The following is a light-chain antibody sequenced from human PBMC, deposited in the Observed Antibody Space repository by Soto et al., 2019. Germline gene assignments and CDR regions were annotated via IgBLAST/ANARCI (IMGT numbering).Light chain of an antibody. CDR3: QQYNSYMYT. CDR1: QSISSW. Sequence: DIQMTQSPSTLSASVGDRVTITCRASQSISSWLAWYQKKPGKAPKLLIYKASSLESGVPSRFSGSGSGTEFTLTISSLQPDYFATYYCQQYNSYMYTFGQGTKLEIK. CDR2: KAS. J-gene: IGKJ2*01. V-gene: IGKV1-5*03.